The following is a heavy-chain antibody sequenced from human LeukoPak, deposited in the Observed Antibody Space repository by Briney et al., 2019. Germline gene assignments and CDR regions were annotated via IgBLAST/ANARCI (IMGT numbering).Heavy chain of an antibody. D-gene: IGHD1-14*01. CDR2: INPNSGGT. CDR3: ARTGGGDYYYYYYMGV. CDR1: GYTFTGYY. V-gene: IGHV1-2*02. J-gene: IGHJ6*03. Sequence: ASVKVSCKASGYTFTGYYMHWVRQAPGQGLEWMGWINPNSGGTNYAQKFQGRVTITRNTSISTAYMELSSLRSEDTAVYYCARTGGGDYYYYYYMGVWGKGTTVTVSS.